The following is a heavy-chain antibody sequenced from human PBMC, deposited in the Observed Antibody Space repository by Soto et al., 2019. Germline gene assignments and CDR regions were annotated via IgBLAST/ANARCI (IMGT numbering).Heavy chain of an antibody. J-gene: IGHJ6*02. CDR3: AKDRGRGSSSSPYYYYYYALDV. Sequence: GGSLRLSCAASGFTFSSYDMHWVRQAPGKGLEWVAIISYGGSNKYYSDSVKGRFTISRDNSKNTLYLQMNSLRAEDTAVYYCAKDRGRGSSSSPYYYYYYALDVWGQGTTVTVSS. D-gene: IGHD6-6*01. CDR1: GFTFSSYD. V-gene: IGHV3-30*18. CDR2: ISYGGSNK.